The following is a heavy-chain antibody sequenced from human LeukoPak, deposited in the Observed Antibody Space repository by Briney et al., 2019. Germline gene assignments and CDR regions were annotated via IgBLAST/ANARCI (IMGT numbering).Heavy chain of an antibody. D-gene: IGHD6-19*01. CDR1: GSTFSTYA. J-gene: IGHJ6*02. CDR3: AKDLTDISSGWYSYYYYYGMDV. CDR2: ISGSGGST. Sequence: PGGSLSSSFAAPGSTFSTYAMTWARQAQGKGLEWSPAISGSGGSTYYADSVKGRFTISRDNSKNTLYLQMNSLRAEDTAVYYCAKDLTDISSGWYSYYYYYGMDVWGQGTTVTVSS. V-gene: IGHV3-23*01.